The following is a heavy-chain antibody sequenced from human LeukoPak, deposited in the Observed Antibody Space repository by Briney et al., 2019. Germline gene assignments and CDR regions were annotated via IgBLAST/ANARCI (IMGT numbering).Heavy chain of an antibody. J-gene: IGHJ4*02. D-gene: IGHD6-19*01. CDR1: DGSVSSGDYY. CDR2: IYYSGST. CDR3: ARRRGNTSGFQGYYFDY. V-gene: IGHV4-31*03. Sequence: PSQTLSLTCTVSDGSVSSGDYYWSWIRQLPGKGLEWIGYIYYSGSTYYNPSLKSRLTISVDTSKNQFSLKLSSVTAADTAVYYCARRRGNTSGFQGYYFDYWGQGTLVTVSS.